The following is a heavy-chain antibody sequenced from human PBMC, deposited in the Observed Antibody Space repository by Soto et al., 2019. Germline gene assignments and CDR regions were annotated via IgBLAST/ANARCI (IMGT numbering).Heavy chain of an antibody. CDR2: ISGSGGST. D-gene: IGHD3-10*01. CDR3: AKDRYYGSGSYYYDAFDI. Sequence: EVQLLESGGGLVQPGGSLRLSCAASGFTFSSYAMSWVRQAPGKGLEWVSAISGSGGSTYYADSVKGRFTISRDNSKNTLYLQMNSLRAEDTAVYYCAKDRYYGSGSYYYDAFDIWGQGTMVTVSS. CDR1: GFTFSSYA. V-gene: IGHV3-23*01. J-gene: IGHJ3*02.